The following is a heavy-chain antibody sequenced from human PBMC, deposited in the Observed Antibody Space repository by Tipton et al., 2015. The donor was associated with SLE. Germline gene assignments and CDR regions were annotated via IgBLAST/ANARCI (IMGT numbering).Heavy chain of an antibody. CDR2: IYHSGIT. J-gene: IGHJ3*02. D-gene: IGHD3-16*02. CDR1: GISISSAGYY. V-gene: IGHV4-61*08. Sequence: TLSLTCTVSGISISSAGYYWTWIRQPPGKRLEWIAYIYHSGITNYNPSLQSRVTISVDRSKNQFSLKVSSVTAADTAVYYCARVEDDYVWGSYRFDIWGQGTMVTVSS. CDR3: ARVEDDYVWGSYRFDI.